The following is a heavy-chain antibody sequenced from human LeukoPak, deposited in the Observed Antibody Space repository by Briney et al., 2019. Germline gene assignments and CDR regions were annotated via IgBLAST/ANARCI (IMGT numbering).Heavy chain of an antibody. CDR1: GYTFTSYY. J-gene: IGHJ4*02. D-gene: IGHD3-22*01. V-gene: IGHV1-46*03. CDR3: ARGSYDSSGPPGY. CDR2: INPNGGNT. Sequence: ASVKVSCKASGYTFTSYYMPWVRQPPGQGLEWMGLINPNGGNTSYAQKFQGRVTITRAPSTSTVYIELSSLRCEDTAVYYCARGSYDSSGPPGYWGQGTLVTVSS.